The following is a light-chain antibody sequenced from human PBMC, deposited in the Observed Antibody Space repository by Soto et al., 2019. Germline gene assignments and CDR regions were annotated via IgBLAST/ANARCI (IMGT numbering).Light chain of an antibody. Sequence: EIVMTQSPATLSLSPGERATLSCRASQSVSSNLAWYQQKPGQAPRLLISDASTRATGIPDRFSGSGSGTEFTLTITSLQSEDFAVHYCQHYNDLPPTFGQGTKVEIK. CDR2: DAS. CDR3: QHYNDLPPT. CDR1: QSVSSN. J-gene: IGKJ1*01. V-gene: IGKV3-15*01.